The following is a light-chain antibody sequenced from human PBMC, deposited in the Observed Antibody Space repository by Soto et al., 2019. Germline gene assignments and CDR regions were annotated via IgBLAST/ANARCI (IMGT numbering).Light chain of an antibody. Sequence: QSVLTQPASVSGSPGQSITISCTGTSSDVGSYNLVSWYQQHPGKAPKLMIYEVSKRPSGVSNRFSGSKSGNTASLTISGLQGEDEADYYCCSYAGSLVVFGGGTKLTVL. J-gene: IGLJ2*01. V-gene: IGLV2-23*02. CDR1: SSDVGSYNL. CDR3: CSYAGSLVV. CDR2: EVS.